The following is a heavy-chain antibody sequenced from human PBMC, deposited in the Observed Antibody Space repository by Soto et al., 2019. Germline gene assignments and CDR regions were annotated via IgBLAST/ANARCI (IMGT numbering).Heavy chain of an antibody. CDR1: GYTFSDHD. Sequence: QVQLVQSGAEVKKPGASVKVSCKASGYTFSDHDINWVRQASGQGPEWLGWMNPNSGDTGYAQNFQGRVTMTRDTSKGTAYMELSSLRSEDTAVYYCASVGGNGKDDYFDYWGQGTLVTVSS. J-gene: IGHJ4*02. CDR3: ASVGGNGKDDYFDY. V-gene: IGHV1-8*01. D-gene: IGHD2-15*01. CDR2: MNPNSGDT.